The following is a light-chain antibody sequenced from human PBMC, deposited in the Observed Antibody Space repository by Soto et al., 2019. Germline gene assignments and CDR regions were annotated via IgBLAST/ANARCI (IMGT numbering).Light chain of an antibody. V-gene: IGKV3-15*01. Sequence: DTVMTQSPATLSVSPGERATLSCRASQSVSSNLAWYQQKPGQAPRLLIYGASTRATGIPARFSGSGSGTEFPLTISRLQSEDFAVYYLQQYNNWPPYTFGQGTKLEIK. J-gene: IGKJ2*01. CDR1: QSVSSN. CDR3: QQYNNWPPYT. CDR2: GAS.